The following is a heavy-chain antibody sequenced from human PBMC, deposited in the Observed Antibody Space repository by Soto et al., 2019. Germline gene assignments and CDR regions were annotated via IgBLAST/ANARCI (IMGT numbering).Heavy chain of an antibody. CDR2: IHSDGNT. J-gene: IGHJ4*02. Sequence: VQLMESGGCLVQPGGSLRLSCAASGFTFSYYWMTWVRQAPGKGLEWIGEIHSDGNTNHNSSPESRVTISIDKSNNQFSLKMSSVTAADTAVYYCATRIRQPVWGQGTLVTVSS. CDR3: ATRIRQPV. V-gene: IGHV4-4*02. CDR1: GFTFSYYW. D-gene: IGHD6-13*01.